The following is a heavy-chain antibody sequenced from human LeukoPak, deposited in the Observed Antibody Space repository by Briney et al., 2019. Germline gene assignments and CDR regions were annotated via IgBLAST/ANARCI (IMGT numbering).Heavy chain of an antibody. CDR2: ISSSSSYI. Sequence: GGSLRLSCAASGFTFSSYSMNWVRQAPGKGLEWVSSISSSSSYIYYADSVKGRFTISRDNAKNSLYLQMNSLRAEDTAVYYCASDFSHREYYYYMDVWGKGTTVTVSS. CDR1: GFTFSSYS. J-gene: IGHJ6*03. CDR3: ASDFSHREYYYYMDV. D-gene: IGHD1-26*01. V-gene: IGHV3-21*01.